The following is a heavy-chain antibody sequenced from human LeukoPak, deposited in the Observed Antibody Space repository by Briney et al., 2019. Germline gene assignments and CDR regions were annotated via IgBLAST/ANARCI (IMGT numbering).Heavy chain of an antibody. CDR1: GGSISTHY. J-gene: IGHJ4*02. CDR3: AREVEMATQFDY. V-gene: IGHV4-4*07. CDR2: ISTTGST. Sequence: SETLSLTCTVSGGSISTHYWSWIRQPAGKGLEWIGRISTTGSTNYNPSLKSRVTMSTDTSKNQFSLKLSSLTVADTAVYYCAREVEMATQFDYWGQGTLVTVSS. D-gene: IGHD5-24*01.